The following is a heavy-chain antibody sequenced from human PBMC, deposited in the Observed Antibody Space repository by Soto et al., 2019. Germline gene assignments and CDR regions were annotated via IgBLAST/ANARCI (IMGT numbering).Heavy chain of an antibody. V-gene: IGHV1-24*01. Sequence: ASVKVSCKVSGYTLTELSMHWVRQPPGKGLEWMGGFDPADGKTIYAQKFQGRVTMTEDTSTDTAYMELSSLRSEDTAVYYCATAQGAFDAESFNYWGRGTMFTVSS. CDR2: FDPADGKT. D-gene: IGHD3-16*01. CDR1: GYTLTELS. J-gene: IGHJ1*01. CDR3: ATAQGAFDAESFNY.